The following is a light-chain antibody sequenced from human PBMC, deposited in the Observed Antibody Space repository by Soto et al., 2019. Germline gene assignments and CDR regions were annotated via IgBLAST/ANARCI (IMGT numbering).Light chain of an antibody. J-gene: IGLJ3*02. Sequence: QLVLTQSPSASASLGASVKLTCTLSSGHSSYAIAWHQQQPEKGPRYLMKLNSDGSHSTGDGIPDRFSDSSSGAERYLAIPSLQSEDEADYYCQTWGTGIRVFGGGTKLTVL. CDR1: SGHSSYA. V-gene: IGLV4-69*01. CDR2: LNSDGSH. CDR3: QTWGTGIRV.